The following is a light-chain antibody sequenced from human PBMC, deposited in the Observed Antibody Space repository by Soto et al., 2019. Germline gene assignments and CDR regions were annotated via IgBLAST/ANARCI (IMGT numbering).Light chain of an antibody. V-gene: IGLV2-14*01. CDR2: EVS. Sequence: QSVLTQPPSASGSPGQSITISCTGTSSDVGGYNYVSWYQQHPGKAPKLMIYEVSNRPSGVSNRFSGSKSGNTASLTISGLRAEDEADYYCSSYTSSSTYVFGTGTKVTVL. CDR3: SSYTSSSTYV. J-gene: IGLJ1*01. CDR1: SSDVGGYNY.